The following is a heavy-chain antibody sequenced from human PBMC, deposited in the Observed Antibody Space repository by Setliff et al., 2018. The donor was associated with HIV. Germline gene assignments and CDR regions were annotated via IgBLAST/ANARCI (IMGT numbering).Heavy chain of an antibody. CDR2: IYTSGRT. V-gene: IGHV4-61*02. CDR1: GASVSSGHYY. Sequence: KPSETLSLTCTVSGASVSSGHYYWSWIRQPAGKELEWLGRIYTSGRTNYNPSFEGRVTISADTSKNQFSLKLNSVTAADTAVYYCARLIDVRIFDYWGQGTLVTVSS. J-gene: IGHJ4*02. CDR3: ARLIDVRIFDY.